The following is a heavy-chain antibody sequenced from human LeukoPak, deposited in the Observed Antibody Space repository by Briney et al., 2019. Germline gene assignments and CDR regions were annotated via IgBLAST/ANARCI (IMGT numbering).Heavy chain of an antibody. D-gene: IGHD6-6*01. CDR1: GGTFSSYT. CDR3: ARDDHQGYSSSSHWFDP. Sequence: ASVKVSCKASGGTFSSYTISWVRQAPGQGLEWMGRIIPILGIANYAQKFQGRVTITADKSTSTAYMELSSLRAEDTAVYYCARDDHQGYSSSSHWFDPWGQGTLVTVSS. V-gene: IGHV1-69*04. CDR2: IIPILGIA. J-gene: IGHJ5*02.